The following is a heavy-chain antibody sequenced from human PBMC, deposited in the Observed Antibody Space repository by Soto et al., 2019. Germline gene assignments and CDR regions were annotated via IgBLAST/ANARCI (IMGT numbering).Heavy chain of an antibody. Sequence: QVQLQESGPGLVKPSGTLSLTCAVSGDSISGSNWWSWVRQSPGKGLEWIGEIYHSGNTNYNPSLKVTATISVDKSKNQFSLRLNSVTAADTAVYYCVRVVWGVPAPGTSGWFDPWGQGTLVTVSS. CDR1: GDSISGSNW. D-gene: IGHD6-13*01. J-gene: IGHJ5*02. CDR2: IYHSGNT. V-gene: IGHV4-4*02. CDR3: VRVVWGVPAPGTSGWFDP.